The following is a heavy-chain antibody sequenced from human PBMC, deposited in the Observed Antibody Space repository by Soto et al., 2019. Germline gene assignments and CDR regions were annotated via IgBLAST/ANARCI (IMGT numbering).Heavy chain of an antibody. V-gene: IGHV3-11*04. Sequence: GGSLRLSCAASGFTFSDYYMSWIRQTPGKGLEWLSYITESGRAAEYADSVRGRFTISRDNNKNSLYLQMNSLRVDDTGVYYCARAIRGYGAYGGYLGQGTLVTVSS. CDR3: ARAIRGYGAYGGY. CDR2: ITESGRAA. CDR1: GFTFSDYY. J-gene: IGHJ4*02. D-gene: IGHD5-12*01.